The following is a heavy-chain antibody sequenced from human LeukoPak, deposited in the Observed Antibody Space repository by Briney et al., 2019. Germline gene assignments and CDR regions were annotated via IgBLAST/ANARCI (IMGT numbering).Heavy chain of an antibody. D-gene: IGHD7-27*01. J-gene: IGHJ4*02. CDR3: ATRKLGNDY. CDR1: GGSVSDYY. V-gene: IGHV4-59*02. Sequence: SETLSLTCTVSGGSVSDYYWSWIRQSPGKGLEWIGYLYYTGSTSYNPSLKSRVTISADTSKNQFSLKLNSVTAADTAVYYCATRKLGNDYWGQRTLVTVSS. CDR2: LYYTGST.